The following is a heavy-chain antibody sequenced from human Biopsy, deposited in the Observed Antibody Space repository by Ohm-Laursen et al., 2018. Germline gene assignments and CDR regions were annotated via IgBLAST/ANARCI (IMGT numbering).Heavy chain of an antibody. V-gene: IGHV4-59*11. CDR3: ARGSNDFGGLYFPR. CDR2: ISYTGYT. Sequence: PGTLSLTCTVSGGSFTGHYWSWIRQPPGKGLEWIGHISYTGYTSYNASLKSRVTISVDTSRNHFSLRLSSLTAADTAVYCCARGSNDFGGLYFPRWGQGTLLTVSP. D-gene: IGHD4-23*01. CDR1: GGSFTGHY. J-gene: IGHJ4*02.